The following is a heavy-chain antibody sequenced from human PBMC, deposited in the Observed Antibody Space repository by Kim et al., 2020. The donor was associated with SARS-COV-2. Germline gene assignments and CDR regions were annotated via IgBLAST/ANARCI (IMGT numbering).Heavy chain of an antibody. CDR2: ISPNTGNT. J-gene: IGHJ4*02. V-gene: IGHV1-18*01. CDR3: ARDDALSPLDSTNRPLDY. Sequence: ASVKVSCKASGDTFTTLDFSWIRQAPGQGLEWLGWISPNTGNTNSAQKFRGRLTLTTDTSTSTAFLELRNLASDDTAVYYCARDDALSPLDSTNRPLDYWGQGTLVTV. D-gene: IGHD6-13*01. CDR1: GDTFTTLD.